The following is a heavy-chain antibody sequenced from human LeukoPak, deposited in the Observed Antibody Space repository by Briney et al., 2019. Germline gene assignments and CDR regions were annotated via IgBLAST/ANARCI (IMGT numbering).Heavy chain of an antibody. J-gene: IGHJ4*02. CDR3: TRVSGGVFEY. Sequence: SQTLSLTCAISGDSVSSNSVTWNWIRQSPSRGLEWLGRTYYRSKWSNDYSVSVKSRITIYPDTSNNQFSLQLNSVTPEDTAIYYCTRVSGGVFEYWGQGTLVTVSS. V-gene: IGHV6-1*01. CDR1: GDSVSSNSVT. D-gene: IGHD2-8*02. CDR2: TYYRSKWSN.